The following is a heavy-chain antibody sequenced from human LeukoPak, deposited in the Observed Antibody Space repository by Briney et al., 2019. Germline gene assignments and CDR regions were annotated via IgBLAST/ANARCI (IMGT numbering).Heavy chain of an antibody. CDR1: GGTFISYA. J-gene: IGHJ4*02. CDR2: IIPIFGTA. V-gene: IGHV1-69*13. CDR3: ARGSRDGYNLGVDY. Sequence: SVKVSCKASGGTFISYAISWVRQAPGQGLEWMGGIIPIFGTANYAQKFQGRVTITADESTSTAYMELSSLRSEDTAVYYCARGSRDGYNLGVDYWGQGTLVTVSS. D-gene: IGHD5-24*01.